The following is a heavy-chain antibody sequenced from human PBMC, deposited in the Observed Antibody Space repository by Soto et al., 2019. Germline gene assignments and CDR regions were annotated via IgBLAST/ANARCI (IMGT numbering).Heavy chain of an antibody. CDR3: ASAVAVAADFDY. CDR2: INAGNGNT. D-gene: IGHD6-19*01. CDR1: GYTFTSYA. V-gene: IGHV1-3*01. J-gene: IGHJ4*02. Sequence: ASVKVSCKASGYTFTSYAMHWVRQAPGQRLEWMGWINAGNGNTKYSQKFQGRVTITRDTSASTAYMELSSLRSEDTAVYYCASAVAVAADFDYWGQGTLVTVSS.